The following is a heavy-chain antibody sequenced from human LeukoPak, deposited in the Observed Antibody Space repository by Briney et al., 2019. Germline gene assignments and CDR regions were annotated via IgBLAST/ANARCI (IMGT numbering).Heavy chain of an antibody. CDR3: GRDAFSSGPDIDY. D-gene: IGHD6-19*01. J-gene: IGHJ4*02. CDR2: IKQDGSER. V-gene: IGHV3-7*01. Sequence: GGSLRLSCAVSGFTFSSYWMGWVRQAPGKGLEWVGNIKQDGSERYYVDSVKGRFTISRDNAKSLLYLQMNSLRVEDTAVYYRGRDAFSSGPDIDYWGQGTLVTVSS. CDR1: GFTFSSYW.